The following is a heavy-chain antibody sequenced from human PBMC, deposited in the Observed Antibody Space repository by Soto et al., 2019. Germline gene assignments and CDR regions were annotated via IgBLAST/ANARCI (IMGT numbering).Heavy chain of an antibody. J-gene: IGHJ4*02. CDR1: GFTFSSYW. V-gene: IGHV3-74*01. CDR3: ATLLGSVTTYDS. Sequence: GGSLRLSCAASGFTFSSYWMYWVRQVPGKGLVWVSRINSDGSSTSYADSVKGRFTISRDNSKNTLYLQMNSLRAEDTAIYYCATLLGSVTTYDSWGQGTLVTVSS. D-gene: IGHD1-1*01. CDR2: INSDGSST.